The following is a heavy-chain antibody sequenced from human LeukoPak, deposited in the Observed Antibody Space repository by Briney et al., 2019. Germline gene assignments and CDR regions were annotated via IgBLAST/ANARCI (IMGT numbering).Heavy chain of an antibody. CDR2: ISYDGSNK. CDR3: ARVIRGSSGWEHAFDI. V-gene: IGHV3-30-3*01. Sequence: GGSLRLSCAASGFTFSSYAMHWVRQAPGKGLEWVAVISYDGSNKYYAGSVKGRFTISRDNSKNTLYLQMNSLRAEDTAVYYCARVIRGSSGWEHAFDIWGQGTMVTVSS. D-gene: IGHD6-19*01. CDR1: GFTFSSYA. J-gene: IGHJ3*02.